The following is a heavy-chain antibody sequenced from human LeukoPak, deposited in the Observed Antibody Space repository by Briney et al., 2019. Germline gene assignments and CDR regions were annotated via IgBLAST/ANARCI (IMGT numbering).Heavy chain of an antibody. D-gene: IGHD3-10*01. CDR1: GFTFSTYS. Sequence: GGSLRLSCAASGFTFSTYSMNWVRQAPGKGLEWVSYISSSSSSIYYADSVKGRFTVSRDNAKNSLYLQMNSLRAEDTAVYYCAREDYYGSMIHWGQGTLVTVSS. J-gene: IGHJ4*02. CDR3: AREDYYGSMIH. CDR2: ISSSSSSI. V-gene: IGHV3-48*01.